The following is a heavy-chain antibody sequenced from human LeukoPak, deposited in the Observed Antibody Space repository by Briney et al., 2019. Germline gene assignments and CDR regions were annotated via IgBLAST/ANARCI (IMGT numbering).Heavy chain of an antibody. CDR2: MHYSGGT. V-gene: IGHV4-59*01. D-gene: IGHD6-19*01. CDR3: ARGLRRGWYAGFDP. CDR1: GDSIRSYY. J-gene: IGHJ5*02. Sequence: PSETLSLTCTVSGDSIRSYYWSWIRQPPGKGLEWIGYMHYSGGTKYNSSLEGRVTISVDTSNNQFSLKLISVTAADTAVYYCARGLRRGWYAGFDPWGQGILVTVSS.